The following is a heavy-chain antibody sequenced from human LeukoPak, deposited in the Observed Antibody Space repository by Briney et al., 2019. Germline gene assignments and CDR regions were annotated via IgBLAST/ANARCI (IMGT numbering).Heavy chain of an antibody. CDR2: IYYSGST. CDR1: GFTVSSNY. CDR3: ARNHYDFWSGYYYGYYYGMDV. D-gene: IGHD3-3*01. Sequence: GSLRLSCAASGFTVSSNYMSWVRQPPGKGLEWIGSIYYSGSTYYNPSLKSRVTISVDTSKNQFSLKLSSVTAADTAVYYCARNHYDFWSGYYYGYYYGMDVWGQGTTVTVSS. V-gene: IGHV4-39*01. J-gene: IGHJ6*02.